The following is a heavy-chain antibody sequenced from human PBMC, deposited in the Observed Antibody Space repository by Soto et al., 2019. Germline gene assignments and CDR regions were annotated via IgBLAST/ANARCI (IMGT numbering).Heavy chain of an antibody. J-gene: IGHJ6*02. CDR3: ARLTEIEVPTPPTLHYYYGMDV. Sequence: QVQLQESGPGLMKPSGTLSLTCAVSGASITSPYWWSWVRQAPGKGLEWIGEVYQSGSTNYNPSPKARVNISVDKSKNAFSLQLNFVTAADTAIYYCARLTEIEVPTPPTLHYYYGMDVWGQGTTVTVSS. D-gene: IGHD2-21*02. V-gene: IGHV4-4*02. CDR1: GASITSPYW. CDR2: VYQSGST.